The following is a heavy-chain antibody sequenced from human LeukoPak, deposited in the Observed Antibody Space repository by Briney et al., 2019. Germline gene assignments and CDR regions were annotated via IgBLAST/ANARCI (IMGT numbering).Heavy chain of an antibody. CDR1: GFTFSSYA. CDR3: AKRKPMVRGARSIFFDY. J-gene: IGHJ4*02. CDR2: ISGSGGST. D-gene: IGHD3-10*01. Sequence: QPGGSLRLSCAASGFTFSSYATGWVRQAPGKRLEWVSAISGSGGSTYYADSVKGRFTISRDNSKNTLYLQMNSLRAEDTAVYYCAKRKPMVRGARSIFFDYWGQGTLVTVSS. V-gene: IGHV3-23*01.